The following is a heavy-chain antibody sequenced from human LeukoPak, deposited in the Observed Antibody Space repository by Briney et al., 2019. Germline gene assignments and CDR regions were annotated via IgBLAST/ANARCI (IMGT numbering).Heavy chain of an antibody. CDR1: GFTFSSYS. Sequence: PGGSLRLSCAASGFTFSSYSMNWVRQAPGKGLEWVSSISSSSSYIYYADSVKGRFTISRDNAKNSLYLQMNGLTAEDTAVYYCARGTRGYSGYDLLYWGQGTLVTVSS. V-gene: IGHV3-21*01. D-gene: IGHD5-12*01. CDR2: ISSSSSYI. CDR3: ARGTRGYSGYDLLY. J-gene: IGHJ4*02.